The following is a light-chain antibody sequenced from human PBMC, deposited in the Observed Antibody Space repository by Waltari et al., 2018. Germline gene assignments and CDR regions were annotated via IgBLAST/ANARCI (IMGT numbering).Light chain of an antibody. CDR1: KLGEKH. V-gene: IGLV3-1*01. CDR3: QAWDNSVV. Sequence: SYELTQSPSVSVSPGQTASITCSGDKLGEKHVSWYQLRPGQSPLLVIPHDNKRPSGIPERFSGSNSGNTATLTISGTQSMDEADYYCQAWDNSVVFGGGTKLTVL. J-gene: IGLJ2*01. CDR2: HDN.